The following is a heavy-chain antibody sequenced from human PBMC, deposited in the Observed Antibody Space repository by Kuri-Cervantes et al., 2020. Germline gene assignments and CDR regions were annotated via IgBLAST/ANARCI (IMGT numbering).Heavy chain of an antibody. D-gene: IGHD6-6*01. CDR2: VNHSGLT. CDR1: GGSFSGYY. J-gene: IGHJ4*02. CDR3: ARGETAARRYFDY. V-gene: IGHV4-34*01. Sequence: GSLRLSCAVYGGSFSGYYWNWIRQSPGKGLEWIGEVNHSGLTNYNPSLKSRVTISVDTSKNQSSLKLSSVTAADTAVYFCARGETAARRYFDYWGQGILVTVSS.